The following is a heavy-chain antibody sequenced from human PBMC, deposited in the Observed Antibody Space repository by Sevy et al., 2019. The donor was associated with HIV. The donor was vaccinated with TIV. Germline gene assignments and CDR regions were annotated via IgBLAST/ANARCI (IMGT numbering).Heavy chain of an antibody. CDR3: AREGCSKPQDY. J-gene: IGHJ4*02. Sequence: GGSLRISCVASGFNFNIYSFSWVRQTPGKGLEWVSTLSFGCGKINYADSVQGRFTISRDDSKNTLYLEMNSLRVEDTAIYYCAREGCSKPQDYWGQGTLVTVSS. CDR2: LSFGCGKI. CDR1: GFNFNIYS. D-gene: IGHD3-10*02. V-gene: IGHV3-23*01.